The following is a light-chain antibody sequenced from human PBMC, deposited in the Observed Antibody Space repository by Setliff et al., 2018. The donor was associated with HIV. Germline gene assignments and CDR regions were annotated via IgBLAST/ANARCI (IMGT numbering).Light chain of an antibody. J-gene: IGLJ1*01. CDR3: AAWDDSLSGSYV. CDR2: RNN. CDR1: SSNIGSNH. Sequence: QSALTQPPSASGTPGQRVTISCYGSSSNIGSNHVYWYQQLPGTTPKLLIYRNNQRPSGVPDRFSGSKSGTSASLAISGLRSEDEADYFCAAWDDSLSGSYVFGAGTKVTVL. V-gene: IGLV1-47*01.